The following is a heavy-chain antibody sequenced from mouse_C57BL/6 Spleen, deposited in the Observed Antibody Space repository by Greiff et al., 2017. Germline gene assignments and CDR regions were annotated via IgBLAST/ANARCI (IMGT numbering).Heavy chain of an antibody. Sequence: VKLMESGPGLVQPSQSLSITCTVSGFSLTSYGVHWVRQSPGKGLEWLGVIWRGGSTDYNAAFMSRLGITTDTSKSHVIFNMNSLQADDSAIYYCAKNSRHLLYAMDYWGQGTSVTVSS. J-gene: IGHJ4*01. CDR2: IWRGGST. CDR3: AKNSRHLLYAMDY. V-gene: IGHV2-5*01. CDR1: GFSLTSYG.